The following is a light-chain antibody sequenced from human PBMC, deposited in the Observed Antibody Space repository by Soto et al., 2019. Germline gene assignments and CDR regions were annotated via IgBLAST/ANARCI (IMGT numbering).Light chain of an antibody. V-gene: IGKV1-5*03. CDR3: RQYVSYPVT. Sequence: DIQMTHSPSTLSASVGDRVTITCRASQSISNSLAWYQQKPGKAPNLLIYKASSLETGVPSRFSGSGSGTEFTLTISSLQPDDVATYYCRQYVSYPVTFGGGTKVEMK. CDR2: KAS. CDR1: QSISNS. J-gene: IGKJ4*01.